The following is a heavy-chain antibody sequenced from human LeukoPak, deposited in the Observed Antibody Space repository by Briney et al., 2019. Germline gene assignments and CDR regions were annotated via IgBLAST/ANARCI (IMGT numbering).Heavy chain of an antibody. Sequence: GRSLRLSCAASGFTFSSYAMHWVRQAPGKGLEWVAVISYDGSNKYYADSVKGRFTISRDNSKNTLYLQMNSLRAEDTAVYYCAREYDFWSGRPPAAFDIWGQGTMVTVSS. CDR2: ISYDGSNK. J-gene: IGHJ3*02. V-gene: IGHV3-30-3*01. D-gene: IGHD3-3*01. CDR1: GFTFSSYA. CDR3: AREYDFWSGRPPAAFDI.